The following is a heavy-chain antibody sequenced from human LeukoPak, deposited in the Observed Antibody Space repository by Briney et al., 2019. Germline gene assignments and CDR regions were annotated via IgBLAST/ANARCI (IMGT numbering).Heavy chain of an antibody. CDR3: ADTYGN. Sequence: SQTLSLTCTVTGASVNSDSYYWSWIRQPPGQGLKWIGYIFNSGTTYYIPSLRSRVIISLDTSKNQFSLKMSSVTAADTAVYFCADTYGNWGQGTLVTVSS. V-gene: IGHV4-30-4*08. J-gene: IGHJ4*02. CDR2: IFNSGTT. CDR1: GASVNSDSYY. D-gene: IGHD5-18*01.